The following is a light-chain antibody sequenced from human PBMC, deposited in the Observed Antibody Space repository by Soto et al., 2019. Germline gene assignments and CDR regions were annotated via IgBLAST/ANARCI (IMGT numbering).Light chain of an antibody. V-gene: IGKV3-20*01. CDR2: GAS. CDR1: QSVSSSY. CDR3: QQYGSSPLFS. Sequence: EIVLTQSPGTLSLSPGERATLSCRASQSVSSSYLAWYQQKPGQAPRLLIYGASSRATGIPDRFSGSGSGTSCTLTISRLEPEDFAVYDCQQYGSSPLFSCGTGTKVDIK. J-gene: IGKJ3*01.